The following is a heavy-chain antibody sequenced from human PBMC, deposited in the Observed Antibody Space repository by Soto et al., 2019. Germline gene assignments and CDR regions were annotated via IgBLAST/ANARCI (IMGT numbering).Heavy chain of an antibody. CDR3: SSRGGWESKRPHDAFDI. D-gene: IGHD1-26*01. V-gene: IGHV5-51*01. Sequence: PGESLKISCKGSGYSFTSYWIGWVRQMPGKGLEWMGIIYPGDSDTRYSPSFQGQVTISADKSISTAYLQWSSLKASDTAMYYCSSRGGWESKRPHDAFDIWGQGTMVTVSS. CDR2: IYPGDSDT. CDR1: GYSFTSYW. J-gene: IGHJ3*02.